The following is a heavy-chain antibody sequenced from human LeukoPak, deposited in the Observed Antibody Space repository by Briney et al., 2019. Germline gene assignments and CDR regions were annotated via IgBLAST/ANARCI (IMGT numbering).Heavy chain of an antibody. CDR2: ISSSGSTI. J-gene: IGHJ4*02. Sequence: GGSLRLSCAASGFTFSSYAMNWIRQAPGKGLEWVSYISSSGSTIYYADSVKGRFTISRDNAKNSLYLQMNSLRAEDTAVYYCARDYSVDTAMGSEPFDYWGQGTLVTVSS. D-gene: IGHD5-18*01. CDR3: ARDYSVDTAMGSEPFDY. V-gene: IGHV3-48*04. CDR1: GFTFSSYA.